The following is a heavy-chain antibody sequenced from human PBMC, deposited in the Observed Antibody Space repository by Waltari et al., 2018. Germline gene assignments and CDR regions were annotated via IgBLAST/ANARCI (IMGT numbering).Heavy chain of an antibody. V-gene: IGHV1-69*04. CDR1: GGTFSSYA. CDR2: IIPMLGIA. Sequence: QVQLVQSGAEVKKPGSSVKVSCKASGGTFSSYAISWVRQAPGQGLEWMGGIIPMLGIANYAQKFQGRVTITADESTSTAYMELNSLRSEDTAVYYCARDPRGRGSSSSPGGYWGQGTLVTVSS. CDR3: ARDPRGRGSSSSPGGY. J-gene: IGHJ4*02. D-gene: IGHD6-6*01.